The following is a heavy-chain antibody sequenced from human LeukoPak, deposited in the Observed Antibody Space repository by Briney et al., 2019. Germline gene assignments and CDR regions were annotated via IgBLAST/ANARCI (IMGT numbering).Heavy chain of an antibody. CDR1: GFIFSDDY. CDR3: AKGHTYGMI. V-gene: IGHV3-11*01. D-gene: IGHD2-8*01. Sequence: KPGGSLRLSCAASGFIFSDDYMTWMRQIPGKGLEWVAYISGSGTTMDYAKSVKGRFTISRDNAKDSLYLQMNSLEAGDTAVYYCAKGHTYGMIWGQGTLVSVSS. CDR2: ISGSGTTM. J-gene: IGHJ4*02.